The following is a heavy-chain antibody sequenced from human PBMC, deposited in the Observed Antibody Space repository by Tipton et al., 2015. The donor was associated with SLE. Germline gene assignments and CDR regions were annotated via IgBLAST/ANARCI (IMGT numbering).Heavy chain of an antibody. CDR1: GYIFTSYD. Sequence: GAEVKKPGASVKVSCKASGYIFTSYDINWVRQATGQGLEWMGWMNPNSGNTGYAQKFQGRVTITRNTSISTAYMELSSLRSEDTAVYYCARMRYDFWSGLDYYYMDVWGKGTTVTVSS. V-gene: IGHV1-8*03. J-gene: IGHJ6*03. CDR3: ARMRYDFWSGLDYYYMDV. CDR2: MNPNSGNT. D-gene: IGHD3-3*01.